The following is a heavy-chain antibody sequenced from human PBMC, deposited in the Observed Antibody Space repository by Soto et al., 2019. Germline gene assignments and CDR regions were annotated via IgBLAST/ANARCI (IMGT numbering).Heavy chain of an antibody. CDR3: ARMRRYFDWLPKTSNMDV. CDR2: INHSGST. V-gene: IGHV4-34*01. CDR1: GGSFSGYY. J-gene: IGHJ6*03. D-gene: IGHD3-9*01. Sequence: SETLSLTCAVYGGSFSGYYWSWIRQPPGKGLEWIGEINHSGSTNYNPSLKSRVTISVDTSKNQFSLKLSSVTAADTAVYYCARMRRYFDWLPKTSNMDVWGKGTTVTVSS.